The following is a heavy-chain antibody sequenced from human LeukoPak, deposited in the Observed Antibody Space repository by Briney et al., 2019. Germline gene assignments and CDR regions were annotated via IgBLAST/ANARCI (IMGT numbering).Heavy chain of an antibody. J-gene: IGHJ4*02. Sequence: PGGSLRLSCAASGFSFSIYWMIWVRQAPGRGREGVANIKPDGSEKNYGDSVKGRFTISRDNAKNSLFLQMNSLTAEDTAVYYCVRNWNLDSWGQGTLVTVSS. CDR2: IKPDGSEK. D-gene: IGHD1-1*01. CDR3: VRNWNLDS. V-gene: IGHV3-7*01. CDR1: GFSFSIYW.